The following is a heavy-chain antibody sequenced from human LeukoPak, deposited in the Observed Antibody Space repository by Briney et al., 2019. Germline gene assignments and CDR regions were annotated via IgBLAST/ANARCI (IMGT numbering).Heavy chain of an antibody. V-gene: IGHV3-23*01. CDR3: AKDSHHGRDSSGYRAGRAFDI. J-gene: IGHJ3*02. CDR1: GFTFSSYA. D-gene: IGHD3-22*01. Sequence: GGSLRLSCAASGFTFSSYAMSWVRQAPGKGLEWVSAISGSGGSTYYADSVKGRFTISRDNSKNTLYLQMNSLRAEDTAVYYCAKDSHHGRDSSGYRAGRAFDIWGQGTMVTVSS. CDR2: ISGSGGST.